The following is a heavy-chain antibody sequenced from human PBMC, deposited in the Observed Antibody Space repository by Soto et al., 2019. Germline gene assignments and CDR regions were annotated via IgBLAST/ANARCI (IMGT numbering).Heavy chain of an antibody. J-gene: IGHJ1*01. CDR2: ISYDGRNK. V-gene: IGHV3-30*18. CDR1: GFPFSSYG. Sequence: GGSLRLSCAASGFPFSSYGMHWVRQSPGKGLEWVAFISYDGRNKYYADSVKGRFTISRDNSKNTLYLQMNSLRAEDTAVYYCAKDRGITRVRGDPLWGQGTLVTVSS. CDR3: AKDRGITRVRGDPL. D-gene: IGHD3-10*01.